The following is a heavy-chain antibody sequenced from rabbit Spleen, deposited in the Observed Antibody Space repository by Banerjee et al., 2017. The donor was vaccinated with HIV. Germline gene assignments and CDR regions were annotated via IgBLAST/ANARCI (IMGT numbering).Heavy chain of an antibody. Sequence: EQLEESGGGLVQPEGSLTLTCKASGVSFSDKDVMCWVRQAPGKGLEWIACINIATGKSVYASWAKGRFIMFRTSSTTVTLQMTSLTAADTATYFCARDLVTVIGWNFNLWGPGTLVTVS. J-gene: IGHJ4*01. CDR1: GVSFSDKDV. CDR2: INIATGKS. D-gene: IGHD1-1*01. CDR3: ARDLVTVIGWNFNL. V-gene: IGHV1S45*01.